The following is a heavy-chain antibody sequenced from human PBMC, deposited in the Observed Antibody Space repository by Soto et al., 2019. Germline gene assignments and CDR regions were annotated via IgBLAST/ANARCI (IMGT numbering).Heavy chain of an antibody. CDR2: TYYRSKWYN. J-gene: IGHJ6*02. D-gene: IGHD6-6*01. CDR1: GDSVSSNSAA. Sequence: PSQTLSLTCAISGDSVSSNSAAWNWIRQSPSRGLEWLGRTYYRSKWYNDYAVSVKSRITINPDTSKNQFSLQLNSVTPEDTAVYYCARGGVQQLVPSSIYYYYGMDVWGQGTTVTVSS. CDR3: ARGGVQQLVPSSIYYYYGMDV. V-gene: IGHV6-1*01.